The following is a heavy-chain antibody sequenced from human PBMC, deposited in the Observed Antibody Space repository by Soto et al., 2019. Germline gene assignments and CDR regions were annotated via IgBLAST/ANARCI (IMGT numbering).Heavy chain of an antibody. J-gene: IGHJ6*03. CDR1: GFTVSSNY. CDR3: ARDKTDGDYDYYYYYMDV. V-gene: IGHV3-66*01. Sequence: GGSLRLSCAASGFTVSSNYMSWVRQAPGKGLEWVSVIYSGGSTYYADSVKGRFTISRDNSKNTLYLQMNSLRAEDTAVYYCARDKTDGDYDYYYYYMDVWGKGTTLTVSS. CDR2: IYSGGST. D-gene: IGHD4-17*01.